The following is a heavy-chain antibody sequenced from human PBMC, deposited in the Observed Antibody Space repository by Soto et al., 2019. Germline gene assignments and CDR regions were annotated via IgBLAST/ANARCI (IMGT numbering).Heavy chain of an antibody. D-gene: IGHD1-26*01. CDR3: ASSGLLISGSYHGYYYYGLDV. Sequence: EVQLVESGGGRGKPGGSLRLSCAASVFTFSSYSMNWVRQSPGNGLEWVSAISSSSSYIYYADSVKGRFTISRDNAKNVLYLQMNSLRAEDKAVYYCASSGLLISGSYHGYYYYGLDVWGQETTVTVSS. CDR1: VFTFSSYS. J-gene: IGHJ6*02. CDR2: ISSSSSYI. V-gene: IGHV3-21*01.